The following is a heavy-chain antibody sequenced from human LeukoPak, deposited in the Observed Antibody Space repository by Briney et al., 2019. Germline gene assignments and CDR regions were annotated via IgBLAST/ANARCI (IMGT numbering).Heavy chain of an antibody. CDR3: ARDYILPLETDNGDGFAI. CDR2: IIPILGTA. D-gene: IGHD3-3*02. Sequence: ASVKVSCKASGGTFSSYAISWVRQAPGQGLEWMGGIIPILGTANYAQKFQGRVTITADKSTSTVSMELRSLRSDDTAVYFCARDYILPLETDNGDGFAIWGQGTVVTVSS. J-gene: IGHJ3*02. CDR1: GGTFSSYA. V-gene: IGHV1-69*10.